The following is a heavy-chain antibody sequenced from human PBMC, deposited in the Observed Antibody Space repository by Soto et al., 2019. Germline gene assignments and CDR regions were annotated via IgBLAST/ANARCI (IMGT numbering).Heavy chain of an antibody. D-gene: IGHD6-13*01. Sequence: QVQLVESGGGVVQPGRSLRLSCAASGFTFSSYGMHWVRQAPGKGLEWVAGISDDGSNKYYADSVKGRFTISRDNSKNTLYLQMNSLRAEDTAVYYCANGGEGSSWDVDYWCQGTLVTVSS. CDR3: ANGGEGSSWDVDY. J-gene: IGHJ4*02. V-gene: IGHV3-30*18. CDR1: GFTFSSYG. CDR2: ISDDGSNK.